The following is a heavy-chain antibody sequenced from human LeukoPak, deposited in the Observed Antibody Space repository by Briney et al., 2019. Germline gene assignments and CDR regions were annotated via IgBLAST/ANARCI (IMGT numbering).Heavy chain of an antibody. V-gene: IGHV3-23*01. Sequence: GGSLRLSCAASGFTFSSYAMSWVRQAPGKGLEWVSAISGSGGSTYYADSVKGRFTISRDNSKITLFLQMNSLRAEDTAVYYCAKERVVRGVAYDYWGQGTLVTVSS. J-gene: IGHJ4*02. CDR2: ISGSGGST. D-gene: IGHD3-10*01. CDR3: AKERVVRGVAYDY. CDR1: GFTFSSYA.